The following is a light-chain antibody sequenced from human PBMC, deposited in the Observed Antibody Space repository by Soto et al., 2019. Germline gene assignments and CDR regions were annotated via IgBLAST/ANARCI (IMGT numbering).Light chain of an antibody. V-gene: IGKV1-39*01. CDR1: QSISSY. CDR3: QQTWT. CDR2: AAS. J-gene: IGKJ1*01. Sequence: DIQMTQSPSSLSASVGDRVTITCRASQSISSYLNWYQQKPGKAPKLLIYAASSLQSGVPSRFSGCGSGTDFTLTISSLQPEDFATYYCQQTWTFGQGPKVEIK.